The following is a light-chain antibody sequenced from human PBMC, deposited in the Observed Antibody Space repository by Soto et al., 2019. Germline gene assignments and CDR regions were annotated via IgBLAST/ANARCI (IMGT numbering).Light chain of an antibody. CDR3: QQYNNYSGT. Sequence: DIQMTQSPSTLSASVGDRVTITCRASQSIRTWLAWYQHKPGKAPKLLIFDASSLESGVPSRFSGSGSGTEFTLTITSLHPDDFATYFCQQYNNYSGTFGQGTKVEIK. CDR2: DAS. J-gene: IGKJ1*01. CDR1: QSIRTW. V-gene: IGKV1-5*01.